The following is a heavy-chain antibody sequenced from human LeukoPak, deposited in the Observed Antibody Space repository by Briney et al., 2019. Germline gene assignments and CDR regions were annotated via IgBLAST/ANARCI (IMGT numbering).Heavy chain of an antibody. CDR2: INHSGRT. CDR3: ARGRGVVVRDWFDY. V-gene: IGHV4-34*01. D-gene: IGHD2-15*01. CDR1: GGSFSENY. J-gene: IGHJ4*02. Sequence: PSETLSLTCAVYGGSFSENYWTWIRQPPGKGLEWIGEINHSGRTNYNPSLKSRVTISVDSSKNQFSLELSSVTAADTAVYYCARGRGVVVRDWFDYWGQGTLATVSS.